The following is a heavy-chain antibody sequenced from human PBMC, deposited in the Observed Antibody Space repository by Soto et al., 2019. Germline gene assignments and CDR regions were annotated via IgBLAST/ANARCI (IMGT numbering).Heavy chain of an antibody. CDR3: ARVPSP. Sequence: SETLSLTCAVSGGSVSSINWWTWVRQPPGKRLEWIGYIYHSGSTNYSPSLKSRVTISVDRSKNQFSLKLSSVTAADTAVYYCARVPSPWGQGTLVTVSS. J-gene: IGHJ5*02. V-gene: IGHV4-4*02. CDR1: GGSVSSINW. CDR2: IYHSGST.